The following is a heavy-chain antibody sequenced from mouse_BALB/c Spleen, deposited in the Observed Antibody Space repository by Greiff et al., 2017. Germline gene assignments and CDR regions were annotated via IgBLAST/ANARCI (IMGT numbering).Heavy chain of an antibody. Sequence: DVKLVESGAELVKPGASVKLSCTASGFNIKDTYMHWVKQRPEQGLEWIGRIDPANGNTKYDPKFQGKATITADTSSNTAYLQLSSLTSEDTAVYYCARWGAITTATYWGQGTTLTVSS. CDR1: GFNIKDTY. D-gene: IGHD1-2*01. J-gene: IGHJ2*01. CDR3: ARWGAITTATY. V-gene: IGHV14-3*02. CDR2: IDPANGNT.